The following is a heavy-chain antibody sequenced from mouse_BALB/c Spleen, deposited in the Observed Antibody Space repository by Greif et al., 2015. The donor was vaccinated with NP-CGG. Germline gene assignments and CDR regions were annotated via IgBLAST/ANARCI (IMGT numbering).Heavy chain of an antibody. Sequence: QVQLQQSGAELARPGASVKLSCKASGYTFTDYYINWVKQRTGQGLEWIGEIYPGSGNTYYNEKFKGKATLTADKSSSTAYRQLSSLTSEDSAVYFCARRPYGNCYAMDYWGQGTSVTVSS. D-gene: IGHD2-10*02. CDR2: IYPGSGNT. V-gene: IGHV1-77*01. J-gene: IGHJ4*01. CDR1: GYTFTDYY. CDR3: ARRPYGNCYAMDY.